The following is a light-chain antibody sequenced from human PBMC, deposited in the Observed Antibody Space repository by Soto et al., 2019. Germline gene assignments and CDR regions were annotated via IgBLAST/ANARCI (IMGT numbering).Light chain of an antibody. Sequence: EIVLTQSPGTLSLSPGERATLSCRASQSVSSNLAWYQEKPGQAPRLLIYGASTSAAGIPDRFSGSGSGTDFTLTVSRLEPEDFAVYYCQQYGASPETFGQGTKVDIK. J-gene: IGKJ1*01. CDR2: GAS. CDR3: QQYGASPET. V-gene: IGKV3-20*01. CDR1: QSVSSN.